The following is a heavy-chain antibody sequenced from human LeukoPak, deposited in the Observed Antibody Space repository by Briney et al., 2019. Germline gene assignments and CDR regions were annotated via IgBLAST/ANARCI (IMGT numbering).Heavy chain of an antibody. J-gene: IGHJ5*02. V-gene: IGHV4-39*01. CDR1: GGSISSSSYY. D-gene: IGHD2-2*01. CDR3: ARRGGYCSSTSCSNWFDP. CDR2: IYYSGST. Sequence: SETLSLTCTVSGGSISSSSYYWGWIRQPPGKGLEWIGSIYYSGSTYYNPSLKSRVTISVDTSKNQFSLKLSSVTAADTAVYYCARRGGYCSSTSCSNWFDPWGQGTLVAVSS.